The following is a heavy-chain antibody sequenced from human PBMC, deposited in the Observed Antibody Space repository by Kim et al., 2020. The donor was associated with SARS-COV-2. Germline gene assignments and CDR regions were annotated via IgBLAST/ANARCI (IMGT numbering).Heavy chain of an antibody. D-gene: IGHD2-2*02. CDR3: TKAYCSSTNCYIVY. V-gene: IGHV3-9*01. Sequence: YTDLWKGRFTISRDNAKNSLYLQMNSLRAEDTALYYCTKAYCSSTNCYIVYWGQGTLVTVSS. J-gene: IGHJ4*02.